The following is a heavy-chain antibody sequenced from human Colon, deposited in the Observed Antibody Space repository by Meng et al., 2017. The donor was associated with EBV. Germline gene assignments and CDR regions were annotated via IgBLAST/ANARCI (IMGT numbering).Heavy chain of an antibody. D-gene: IGHD2-21*02. Sequence: LPRPEYDFGLVPTSQSLSLTCAVSGASISSGDYSWSWIRQPPGQGLEWIGYIYHGGTTYNTSLKSRVTISVDNSKNQFSLRLTSVTAADTAVYYCARGPYCGGDCYWFDPWGQGTLVTVSS. CDR2: IYHGGTT. V-gene: IGHV4-30-2*01. J-gene: IGHJ5*02. CDR3: ARGPYCGGDCYWFDP. CDR1: GASISSGDYS.